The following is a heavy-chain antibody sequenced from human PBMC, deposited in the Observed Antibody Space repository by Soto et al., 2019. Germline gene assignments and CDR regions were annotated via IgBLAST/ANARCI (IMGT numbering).Heavy chain of an antibody. J-gene: IGHJ4*02. Sequence: WGSLRLSCAASGLTFNRAGIHWFRHAPCKGLEWVALISDDGNIKYYADSVEGRFTISRDNSKDTLYLQMNSLRVEDTAVYYCAKDKGKRYFDYWGQGILVTVSS. CDR1: GLTFNRAG. CDR2: ISDDGNIK. CDR3: AKDKGKRYFDY. V-gene: IGHV3-30*18.